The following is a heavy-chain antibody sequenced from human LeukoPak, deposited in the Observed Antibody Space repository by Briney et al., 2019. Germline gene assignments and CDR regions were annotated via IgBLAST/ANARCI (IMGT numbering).Heavy chain of an antibody. V-gene: IGHV3-48*03. D-gene: IGHD5-18*01. J-gene: IGHJ4*02. CDR2: IRSSGRTI. CDR1: RFTFSSFE. CDR3: ARRGYTSGLDY. Sequence: GGSLRLSCTASRFTFSSFEMNWVRQAPGKGLEWVSYIRSSGRTIYYADSVKGRFTISRDNAKHSLYLQVNSLRAEDTAVYYCARRGYTSGLDYWGQGTLVTVSS.